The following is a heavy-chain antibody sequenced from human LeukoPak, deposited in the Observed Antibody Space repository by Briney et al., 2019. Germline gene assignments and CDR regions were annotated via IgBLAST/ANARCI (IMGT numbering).Heavy chain of an antibody. Sequence: SETLSLTCTVSGGSISSSSYYWGWIRQPPGKGLEWIGSVYYSGSTYYNPSLKSRVTISVDTSKNQFSLKLSSVTAADTAVYYCASGGPIFGVVIRYYFDYWGQGTLVTVSS. J-gene: IGHJ4*02. CDR2: VYYSGST. D-gene: IGHD3-3*01. CDR1: GGSISSSSYY. CDR3: ASGGPIFGVVIRYYFDY. V-gene: IGHV4-39*07.